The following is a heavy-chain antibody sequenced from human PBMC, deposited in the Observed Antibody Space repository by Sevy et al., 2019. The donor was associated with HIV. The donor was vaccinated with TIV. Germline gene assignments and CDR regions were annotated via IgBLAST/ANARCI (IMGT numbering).Heavy chain of an antibody. J-gene: IGHJ4*02. V-gene: IGHV3-48*04. Sequence: GGSLRLSCVGSGFTFREYSMNWVRQAPGKGLEWVSYISGSSTTIEHADSVKGRFTISRDNAENSLYLQMNSVRAEDTAVYYCARDLFSGGNAVYGYWGQGTLVTVSS. CDR3: ARDLFSGGNAVYGY. D-gene: IGHD2-15*01. CDR2: ISGSSTTI. CDR1: GFTFREYS.